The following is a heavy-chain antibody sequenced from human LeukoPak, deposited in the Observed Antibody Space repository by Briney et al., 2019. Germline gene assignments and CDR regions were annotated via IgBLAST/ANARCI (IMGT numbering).Heavy chain of an antibody. J-gene: IGHJ3*02. CDR3: ARVLRYSSSSGDAFDT. CDR2: ISPYNGDT. CDR1: GYTFFTYG. V-gene: IGHV1-18*01. Sequence: ASVKVSCKASGYTFFTYGLNWVRQAPGHGLEWLGWISPYNGDTNYAQSLQGRVTMTRDTSTSTAPMELRSLRSDDTAVYYCARVLRYSSSSGDAFDTWGQGTMVTVSS. D-gene: IGHD6-6*01.